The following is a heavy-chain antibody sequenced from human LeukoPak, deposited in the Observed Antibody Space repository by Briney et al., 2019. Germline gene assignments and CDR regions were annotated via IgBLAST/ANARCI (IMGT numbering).Heavy chain of an antibody. D-gene: IGHD2-8*01. CDR2: ISSSSSYI. V-gene: IGHV3-21*01. CDR1: GFTFSSYS. CDR3: ARDVLMVYAFDY. Sequence: GGSLRLSCAASGFTFSSYSMNWVRQAPGRGLEWVSSISSSSSYIYYADSVKGRFTISRDNAKNSLYLQMNSLRAEDTAVYYCARDVLMVYAFDYWGQGTLVTVSS. J-gene: IGHJ4*02.